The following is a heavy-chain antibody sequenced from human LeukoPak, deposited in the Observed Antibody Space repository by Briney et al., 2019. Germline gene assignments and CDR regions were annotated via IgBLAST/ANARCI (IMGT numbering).Heavy chain of an antibody. CDR3: AKERATETRRLDY. CDR1: GFTFSRYA. CDR2: ISYGGSNK. V-gene: IGHV3-30*18. Sequence: GRSLRLSCAASGFTFSRYAMHWVRQAPGKGLEWVAVISYGGSNKNYADSVKGRFTISRDNSKNTLYLQMNSLRPEDAAVYYCAKERATETRRLDYWGQGTLVTVSS. J-gene: IGHJ4*02.